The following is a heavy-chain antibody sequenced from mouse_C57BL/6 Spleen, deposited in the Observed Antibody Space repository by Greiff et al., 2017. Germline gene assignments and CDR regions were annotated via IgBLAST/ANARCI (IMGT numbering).Heavy chain of an antibody. V-gene: IGHV5-17*01. CDR1: GFTFSDYG. J-gene: IGHJ4*01. D-gene: IGHD2-1*01. Sequence: EVKLQESGGGLVKPGGSLKLSCAASGFTFSDYGMHWVRQAPEKGLEWVAYISSGSSTIYYADTVKGRFTISRDNAKNTLFLQMTSLRSEDTAMYYCAREGYYGNYYYAMDYWGQGTSVTVSS. CDR2: ISSGSSTI. CDR3: AREGYYGNYYYAMDY.